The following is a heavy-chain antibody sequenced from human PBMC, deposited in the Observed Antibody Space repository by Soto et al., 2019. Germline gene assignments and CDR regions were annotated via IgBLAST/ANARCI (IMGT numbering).Heavy chain of an antibody. V-gene: IGHV3-23*01. J-gene: IGHJ3*02. Sequence: WGAPRLSCCGPGVTFCSYAISWGPPAPGEGLEWVSAISGSGGSTYYADSVKGRFTISRDNSKNTLYLQMNSLRAEDTAVYYCAKDLHQMATIVDAFDIWGQGTMVTVSS. CDR2: ISGSGGST. D-gene: IGHD5-12*01. CDR1: GVTFCSYA. CDR3: AKDLHQMATIVDAFDI.